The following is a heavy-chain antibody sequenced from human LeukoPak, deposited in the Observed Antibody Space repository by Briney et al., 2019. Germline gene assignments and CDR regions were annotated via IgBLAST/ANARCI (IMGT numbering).Heavy chain of an antibody. CDR3: ARVLNIPESAFDI. CDR2: INPNSGGT. J-gene: IGHJ3*02. V-gene: IGHV1-2*02. D-gene: IGHD2/OR15-2a*01. CDR1: GYTFTGYY. Sequence: ASVKVSCKASGYTFTGYYMHWVRQAPGQGLEWMEWINPNSGGTNYAQKFQGRVTMTRDTSISTAYMELSRLRSDDTAVYYCARVLNIPESAFDIWGQGTMVTVSS.